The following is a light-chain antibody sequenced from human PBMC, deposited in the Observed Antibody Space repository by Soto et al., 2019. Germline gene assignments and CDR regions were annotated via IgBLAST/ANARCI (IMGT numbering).Light chain of an antibody. Sequence: QSVLTQPPSVSGAPGQRVTISCTGSSSNIGAGYDVHWYQRLPGTAPKVLIYSNNNRPSGVPDRFSGSKSGTSASLAITGLQAEDEADYYCQSYDSCLSGAHVFGTGTKLTVL. CDR2: SNN. V-gene: IGLV1-40*01. CDR3: QSYDSCLSGAHV. CDR1: SSNIGAGYD. J-gene: IGLJ1*01.